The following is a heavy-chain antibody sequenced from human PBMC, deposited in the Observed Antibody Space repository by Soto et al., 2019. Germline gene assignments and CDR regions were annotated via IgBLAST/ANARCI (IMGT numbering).Heavy chain of an antibody. V-gene: IGHV4-59*01. J-gene: IGHJ4*02. Sequence: QVQLQESGPGLVKPSETLSLTCAVSGDSISSYYCMWIRQPPGKGLESIGYLYYGRSANYNPSLKGRLTLSVDTSTNQCSLTLSSMPAADTAVYYCALRSMAVVPEYWGQGTLVTVSS. CDR3: ALRSMAVVPEY. CDR1: GDSISSYY. D-gene: IGHD3-3*02. CDR2: LYYGRSA.